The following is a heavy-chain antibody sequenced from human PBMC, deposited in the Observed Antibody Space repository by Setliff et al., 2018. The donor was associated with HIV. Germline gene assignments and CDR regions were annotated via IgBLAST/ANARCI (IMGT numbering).Heavy chain of an antibody. CDR1: GRSFSGYY. Sequence: SETLSLTCAVYGRSFSGYYWNWIRQSPGKGLEWIGEINHSGGTNYNPSLKSRVTMSIDASKNQFSLNVSSVTAADTAVYYCARGWGHDGFDFWGQGTMVTVSS. J-gene: IGHJ3*01. V-gene: IGHV4-34*01. D-gene: IGHD7-27*01. CDR2: INHSGGT. CDR3: ARGWGHDGFDF.